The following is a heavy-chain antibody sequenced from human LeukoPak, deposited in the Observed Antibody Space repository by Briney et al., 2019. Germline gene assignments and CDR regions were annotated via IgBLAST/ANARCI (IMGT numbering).Heavy chain of an antibody. CDR2: IYYSGST. J-gene: IGHJ4*02. V-gene: IGHV4-39*07. Sequence: SETLSLTCTVSGGSISSSSYYWGWIRQPPGKGLEWIGSIYYSGSTYYNPSLKSRVTISVDTSKNQFSLKLSSVTAADTAVYYCARGGRWELLSRYFDYWGQGTLVTVSS. CDR1: GGSISSSSYY. D-gene: IGHD1-26*01. CDR3: ARGGRWELLSRYFDY.